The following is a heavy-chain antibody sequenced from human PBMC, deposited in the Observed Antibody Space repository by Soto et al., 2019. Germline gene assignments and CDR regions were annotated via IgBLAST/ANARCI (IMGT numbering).Heavy chain of an antibody. D-gene: IGHD5-12*01. J-gene: IGHJ4*02. Sequence: PGGSLRLSCAASGFTFSNYGIHWVRQAPGEGLEWVAVISYDGSNKKYADSVKGRFTISRDNSKNTVYLQMNSLRAEDTAVYYCAKDQNIVEWLRSPTFDYWGQGTLVTGLL. CDR1: GFTFSNYG. CDR3: AKDQNIVEWLRSPTFDY. V-gene: IGHV3-30*18. CDR2: ISYDGSNK.